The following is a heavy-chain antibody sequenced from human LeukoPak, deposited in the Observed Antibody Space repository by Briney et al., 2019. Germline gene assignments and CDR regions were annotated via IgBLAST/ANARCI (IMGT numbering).Heavy chain of an antibody. J-gene: IGHJ5*02. D-gene: IGHD6-19*01. CDR1: GFTVSSNY. CDR2: IYSGGST. Sequence: PGGSLRLSCAASGFTVSSNYMSWVRQAPGKGLEWVSVIYSGGSTYYADSVKGRFTISRDNSKNTLYLQMNSLRAEDTAVYYCARDLREIAVADAWFDPWGQGTLVTVSS. CDR3: ARDLREIAVADAWFDP. V-gene: IGHV3-53*01.